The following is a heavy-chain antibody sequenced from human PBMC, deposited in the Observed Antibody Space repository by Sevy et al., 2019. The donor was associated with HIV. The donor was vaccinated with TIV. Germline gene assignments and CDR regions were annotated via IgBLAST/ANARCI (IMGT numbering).Heavy chain of an antibody. J-gene: IGHJ4*02. V-gene: IGHV4-31*01. Sequence: SETLSLTCTVSGDSITSGAYYWSWNRQHTATGLEWLGYIEYSGSTYSTPSLKTPITISVDTSKKQFSLKLSSVTAAETAVYYCARSAKVEVRRFDSWGQGTLVTVSS. D-gene: IGHD1-7*01. CDR2: IEYSGST. CDR1: GDSITSGAYY. CDR3: ARSAKVEVRRFDS.